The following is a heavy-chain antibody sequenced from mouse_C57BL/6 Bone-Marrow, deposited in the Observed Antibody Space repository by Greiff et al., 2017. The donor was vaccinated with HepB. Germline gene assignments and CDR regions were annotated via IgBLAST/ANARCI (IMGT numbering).Heavy chain of an antibody. V-gene: IGHV1-55*01. CDR1: GYTFTSYW. CDR3: ARRAVTSYAMDY. D-gene: IGHD2-1*01. Sequence: VQLQQPGAELVKPGASVKMSCKASGYTFTSYWITWVKQRPGQGLEWIGDIYPGSGSTNYNEKFKIKAKLTVDTSSSTASMQLSSLTSEDSAVYYCARRAVTSYAMDYWGQGTSVTVSS. J-gene: IGHJ4*01. CDR2: IYPGSGST.